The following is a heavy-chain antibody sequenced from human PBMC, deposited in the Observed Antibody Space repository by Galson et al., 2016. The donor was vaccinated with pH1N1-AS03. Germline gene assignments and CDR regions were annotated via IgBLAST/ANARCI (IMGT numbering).Heavy chain of an antibody. D-gene: IGHD3-16*01. V-gene: IGHV3-74*01. J-gene: IGHJ4*02. CDR1: GVNFTSPW. CDR3: VREQGGGDDC. Sequence: SLRHSCAASGVNFTSPWMHWVRQAPGKGLVWVSHINDDGSTTRYADSVKGRFTISRDNAKNTLYLQMNSLRAEDTAVYVCVREQGGGDDCWGQGTLVTVSS. CDR2: INDDGSTT.